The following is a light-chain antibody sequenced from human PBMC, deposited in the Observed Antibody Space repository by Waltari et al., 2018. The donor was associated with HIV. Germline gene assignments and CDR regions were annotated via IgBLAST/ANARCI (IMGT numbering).Light chain of an antibody. V-gene: IGLV2-14*01. CDR3: SSYTSSITLVL. J-gene: IGLJ2*01. Sequence: QSALTQPASVSGSPGQSITISCTGTSSDVGGYNYVSWYQQHPGKAPKLMIYEVSNRPSGVSNRFSGAKSGNTASLTISGLQAEDEDNYYCSSYTSSITLVLFGGGTKLTVL. CDR1: SSDVGGYNY. CDR2: EVS.